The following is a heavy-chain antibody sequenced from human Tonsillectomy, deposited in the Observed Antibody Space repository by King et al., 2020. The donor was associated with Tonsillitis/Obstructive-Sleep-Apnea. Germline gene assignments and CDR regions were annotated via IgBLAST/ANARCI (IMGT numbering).Heavy chain of an antibody. D-gene: IGHD4-17*01. J-gene: IGHJ4*02. V-gene: IGHV1-2*06. CDR1: GYTFTGYD. Sequence: EQLVQSGAEVKKPGASVKVSCKASGYTFTGYDMHWVRQAPGQGLEWLDRINPNSDGTNYAQNFQCRVTMTRDTSISTAYMDLSRLRSDDTAVYYCARDVITTVTTEADYWGQGTLVTVSS. CDR2: INPNSDGT. CDR3: ARDVITTVTTEADY.